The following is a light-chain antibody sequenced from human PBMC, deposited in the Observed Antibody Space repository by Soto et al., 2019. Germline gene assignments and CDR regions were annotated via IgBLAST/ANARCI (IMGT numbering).Light chain of an antibody. Sequence: QAVVTQSPSASPSLGASVKLTCTLSSGHSSYAIAWHQQQPEKGPRYLMKLNSDGSHSKGDGIPDRFSGSSSGAERYLTISSLQSEDEADYYCQTWGTGILVFGTGTKLTVL. CDR3: QTWGTGILV. CDR2: LNSDGSH. J-gene: IGLJ1*01. CDR1: SGHSSYA. V-gene: IGLV4-69*01.